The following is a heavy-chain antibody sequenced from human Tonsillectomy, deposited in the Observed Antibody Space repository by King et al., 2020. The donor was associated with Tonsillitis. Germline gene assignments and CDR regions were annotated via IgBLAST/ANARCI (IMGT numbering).Heavy chain of an antibody. D-gene: IGHD1-14*01. CDR1: GYTFIEYY. CDR3: ARTRYNTTWFAIDAFDI. CDR2: INPKSGGT. J-gene: IGHJ3*02. Sequence: QLVQSGTEVKKPGASVKVSCKASGYTFIEYYMHWVRQAPGQGLEWMGWINPKSGGTNYAQRFQGRVTMTRDTSISTAYMELTRLRSDDTAVYYCARTRYNTTWFAIDAFDIWGQGTMVTVSS. V-gene: IGHV1-2*02.